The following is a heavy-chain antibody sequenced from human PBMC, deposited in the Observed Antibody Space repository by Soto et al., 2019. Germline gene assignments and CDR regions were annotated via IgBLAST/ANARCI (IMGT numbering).Heavy chain of an antibody. D-gene: IGHD6-19*01. CDR3: ARGYYQMTGWFPEI. J-gene: IGHJ3*02. CDR2: IWYDGSNK. Sequence: QVQLVESGGGVVQPGRSLRLSCAASGFTFSSYGMHWVRQAPGKGLEWVAVIWYDGSNKYYADSVKGRFTISRDNSKNTLYRQMNSLRAEDMAVYYCARGYYQMTGWFPEIWGLGKMVSVSS. CDR1: GFTFSSYG. V-gene: IGHV3-33*01.